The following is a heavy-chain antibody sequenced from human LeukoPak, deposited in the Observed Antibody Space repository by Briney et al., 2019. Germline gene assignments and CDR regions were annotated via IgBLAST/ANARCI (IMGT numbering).Heavy chain of an antibody. J-gene: IGHJ4*02. CDR3: ARDGQSGGFDY. V-gene: IGHV3-23*01. Sequence: GGSLRLSCAASGFTFSSYAMSWVRQAPGKGLEWVSAISGSGDRTYYADSVKGRFTVSRDNAKNSLYLQMNSLRAEDTAVYYCARDGQSGGFDYWGQGTLVTVSS. CDR2: ISGSGDRT. D-gene: IGHD1-1*01. CDR1: GFTFSSYA.